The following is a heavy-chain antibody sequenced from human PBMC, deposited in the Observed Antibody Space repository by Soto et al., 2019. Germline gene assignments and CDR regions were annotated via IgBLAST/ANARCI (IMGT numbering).Heavy chain of an antibody. CDR2: IRNKDKSYTT. J-gene: IGHJ3*02. V-gene: IGHV3-72*01. Sequence: VGSLRLSCAASGFSFSDHHMDWVRQAPGKGLEWVGRIRNKDKSYTTEYAASVKGRFTISRDDSKNSLYLQMNSLKTEDTAVYYCANLATRAPSLGIWGQGTMVT. CDR1: GFSFSDHH. D-gene: IGHD3-3*02. CDR3: ANLATRAPSLGI.